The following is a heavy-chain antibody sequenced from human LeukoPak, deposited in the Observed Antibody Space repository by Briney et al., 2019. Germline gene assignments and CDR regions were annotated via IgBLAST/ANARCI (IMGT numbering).Heavy chain of an antibody. CDR2: IYHSGST. D-gene: IGHD3-3*01. Sequence: SETLSLTCTVSGGSISSGGYYWSWIRQPPRKGLEWIGYIYHSGSTYYNPSLKSRVTISADRSKNQFSLKLSSVTAADTAVYYCARVDFWSGYYLAYWGQGTLVTVSS. CDR1: GGSISSGGYY. CDR3: ARVDFWSGYYLAY. V-gene: IGHV4-30-2*01. J-gene: IGHJ4*02.